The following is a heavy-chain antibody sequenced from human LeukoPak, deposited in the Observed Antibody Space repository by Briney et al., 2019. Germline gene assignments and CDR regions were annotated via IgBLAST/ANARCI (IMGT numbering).Heavy chain of an antibody. V-gene: IGHV4-30-4*01. CDR2: IYYSGST. D-gene: IGHD2-21*02. CDR3: ARVPYCGGDCPPDAFDI. Sequence: SSETLSLTCTVSGGSISSGDYYWSWIRQPPGKGLEWIGYIYYSGSTYYNPSLKSRVTISVDTSKNQFSLKLSSVTAADTAVYYCARVPYCGGDCPPDAFDIWGQGTMVTVSS. J-gene: IGHJ3*02. CDR1: GGSISSGDYY.